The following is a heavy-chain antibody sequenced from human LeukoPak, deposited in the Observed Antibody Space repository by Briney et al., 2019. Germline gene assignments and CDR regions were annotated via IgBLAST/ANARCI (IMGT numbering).Heavy chain of an antibody. J-gene: IGHJ4*02. CDR3: ARGPFITMVRGVMNPDY. Sequence: GGSLRLSCAASGFTFSSYGMHWVRQAPGKGLEWVAVIWYDGSNKYYADSVKGRFTISRDNSMNTLYLQMNSLRAEDTAVYYCARGPFITMVRGVMNPDYWGQGTLVTVSS. CDR2: IWYDGSNK. CDR1: GFTFSSYG. V-gene: IGHV3-33*01. D-gene: IGHD3-10*01.